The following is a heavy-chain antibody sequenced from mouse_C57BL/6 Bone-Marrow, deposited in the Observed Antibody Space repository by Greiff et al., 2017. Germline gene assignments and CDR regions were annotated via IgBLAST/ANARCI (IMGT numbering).Heavy chain of an antibody. CDR1: GYSITSGYY. V-gene: IGHV3-6*01. J-gene: IGHJ3*01. CDR3: ANDGYYPWFAY. D-gene: IGHD2-3*01. Sequence: EVQLVESGPGLVKPSQSLSLTCSVTGYSITSGYYWNWIRQFPGNKLEWMGYISYDGSNNYKPSLKNRISITRDTSKNQFFLKLNSVTTEDTATYYCANDGYYPWFAYWGQGTLVTVSA. CDR2: ISYDGSN.